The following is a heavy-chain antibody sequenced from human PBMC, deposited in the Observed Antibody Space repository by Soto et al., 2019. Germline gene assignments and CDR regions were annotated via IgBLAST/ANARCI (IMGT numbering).Heavy chain of an antibody. CDR3: ARDRSSGSYYRWFDP. CDR1: GGSISSYY. J-gene: IGHJ5*02. CDR2: IYYSGST. V-gene: IGHV4-59*01. D-gene: IGHD1-26*01. Sequence: SETLSLTCTVSGGSISSYYWSWIRQPPGKGLEWIGYIYYSGSTNYNPSLKSRVTISVDTSKNQFSLKLSSVTAADTAVYYCARDRSSGSYYRWFDPWGQGTLVTVSS.